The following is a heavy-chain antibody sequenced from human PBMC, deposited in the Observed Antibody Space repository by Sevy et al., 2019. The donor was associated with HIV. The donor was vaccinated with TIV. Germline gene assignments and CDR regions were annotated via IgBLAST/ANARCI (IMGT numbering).Heavy chain of an antibody. D-gene: IGHD3-22*01. CDR3: ASGENYYDSSGYPYFDY. CDR2: IYYSGST. Sequence: ETLSLTCTVSGGSISSSSYYWGWIRQPPGKGLEWIGSIYYSGSTDYNPSLKSRVTISVDTSKNQFSLKLSSVTAADTAVYYCASGENYYDSSGYPYFDYWGQGTLVTVSS. CDR1: GGSISSSSYY. J-gene: IGHJ4*02. V-gene: IGHV4-39*01.